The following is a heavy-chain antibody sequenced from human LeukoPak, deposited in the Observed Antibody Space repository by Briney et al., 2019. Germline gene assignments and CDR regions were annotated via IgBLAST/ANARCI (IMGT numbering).Heavy chain of an antibody. Sequence: EAGGSLRLSCAASGFTFSSYGMHWVRQAPGKGLEWVAVIWYDGSNKYYADSVKGRFTISRDNSKNTLYLQMNSLRAEDTAVYYCARDGGITMTERRGDYWGQGTLVTVSS. CDR3: ARDGGITMTERRGDY. CDR1: GFTFSSYG. J-gene: IGHJ4*02. D-gene: IGHD3-22*01. V-gene: IGHV3-33*01. CDR2: IWYDGSNK.